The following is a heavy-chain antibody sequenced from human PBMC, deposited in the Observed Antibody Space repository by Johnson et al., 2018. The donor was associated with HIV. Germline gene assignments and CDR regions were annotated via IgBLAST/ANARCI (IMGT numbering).Heavy chain of an antibody. V-gene: IGHV3-30*04. CDR1: GFTFSSYA. CDR3: VRGSRYTYDNDDVHLLQAFDI. D-gene: IGHD3-16*01. Sequence: QVLLVESGGGVVQPGRSLRLSCAASGFTFSSYAMYWVRQAPVKGLEWVAVLSYDGGDKDYAASAKGRFSISRDSSKNTLYLQMNSLRVEDTAVYYCVRGSRYTYDNDDVHLLQAFDIWGQGTVVTVSS. J-gene: IGHJ3*02. CDR2: LSYDGGDK.